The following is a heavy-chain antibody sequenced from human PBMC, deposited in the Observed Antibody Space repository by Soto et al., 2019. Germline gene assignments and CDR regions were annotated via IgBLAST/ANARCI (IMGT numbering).Heavy chain of an antibody. J-gene: IGHJ5*02. Sequence: QVQLVEAGGGLVKPGGSLRLSCAASEFTFSDYYMTWIRQAPGKGLEWVSNISNSGPTLYYADSVKGRFTISRDNAKNSLYLQMNSLRAEDTAVYYCARGLAYGDYGWLDPWGQGTLVTVSP. V-gene: IGHV3-11*01. CDR3: ARGLAYGDYGWLDP. CDR2: ISNSGPTL. D-gene: IGHD4-17*01. CDR1: EFTFSDYY.